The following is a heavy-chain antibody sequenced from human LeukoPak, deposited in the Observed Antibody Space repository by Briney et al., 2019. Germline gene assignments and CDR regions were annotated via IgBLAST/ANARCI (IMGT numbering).Heavy chain of an antibody. CDR2: IIPILGIA. Sequence: ASVKVSCKASGGTFSSYAISWVRQAPGQGLEWMGRIIPILGIANYAQKFQGRVTITADKSTSTAYMELSSLRSEDTAVYYCARGGIAAADYYCYGMDVWGQGTTVTVSS. CDR3: ARGGIAAADYYCYGMDV. CDR1: GGTFSSYA. J-gene: IGHJ6*02. D-gene: IGHD6-13*01. V-gene: IGHV1-69*04.